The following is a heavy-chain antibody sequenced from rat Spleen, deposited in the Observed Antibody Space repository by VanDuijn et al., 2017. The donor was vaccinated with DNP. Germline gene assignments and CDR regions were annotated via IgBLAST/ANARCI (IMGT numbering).Heavy chain of an antibody. V-gene: IGHV4-2*01. J-gene: IGHJ2*01. CDR3: ARGPNYGGYPDFFDY. CDR1: GFNFNDHW. CDR2: IHKGSSTI. D-gene: IGHD1-11*01. Sequence: EVKLVESGGGLVQPGRSLKLSCAASGFNFNDHWMGWVRQAPGKGLERIGEIHKGSSTINYSPSSKDKFTISRDNAQNTLYLQMSKLGSEDTAIYYCARGPNYGGYPDFFDYWGQGVMVTVSS.